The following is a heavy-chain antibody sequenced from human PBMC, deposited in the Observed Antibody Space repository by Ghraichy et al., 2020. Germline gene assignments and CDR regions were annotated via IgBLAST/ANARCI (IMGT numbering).Heavy chain of an antibody. D-gene: IGHD3-10*01. CDR1: GFTFSNYV. V-gene: IGHV3-23*01. CDR2: ITESGDNT. Sequence: GGSLRLSCAASGFTFSNYVMAWVRQAPGKGLDWVSTITESGDNTNNADSVKGRFTVSRDNSKNILYLQMNRLRAEDTAVYFRAKGLDSGSYYKALDLWGQGTLVTVSS. CDR3: AKGLDSGSYYKALDL. J-gene: IGHJ5*02.